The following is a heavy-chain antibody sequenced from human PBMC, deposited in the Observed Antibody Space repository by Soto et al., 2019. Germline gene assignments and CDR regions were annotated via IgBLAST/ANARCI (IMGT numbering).Heavy chain of an antibody. CDR3: ARDKDSSSSPYYYYYGLDV. D-gene: IGHD6-6*01. CDR2: IWYDGSNK. V-gene: IGHV3-33*01. CDR1: GFTFSSYG. Sequence: PGGSLRLSCAASGFTFSSYGMHWVRQAPGKGLEWVAVIWYDGSNKYYADSVKGRFTISRDNSKNTLYLQMNSLRAEDTAVYYCARDKDSSSSPYYYYYGLDVWGQGTTVTVSS. J-gene: IGHJ6*02.